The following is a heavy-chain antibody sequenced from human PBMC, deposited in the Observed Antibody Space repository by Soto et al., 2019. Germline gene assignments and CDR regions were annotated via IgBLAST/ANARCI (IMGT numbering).Heavy chain of an antibody. CDR1: GYTFTSYD. V-gene: IGHV1-8*01. J-gene: IGHJ6*02. CDR3: ARSREVRITMVRVVRRYYCSGMDV. CDR2: MNPNSGNT. Sequence: QVQLVQSGAEVKKPGASVKVSCKACGYTFTSYDINWVRQATGQGLEWMGWMNPNSGNTGYAHKFQGRVTMTRNTSISTADMELSSLRSEDTAVYYGARSREVRITMVRVVRRYYCSGMDVWGQGTTVTVSS. D-gene: IGHD3-10*01.